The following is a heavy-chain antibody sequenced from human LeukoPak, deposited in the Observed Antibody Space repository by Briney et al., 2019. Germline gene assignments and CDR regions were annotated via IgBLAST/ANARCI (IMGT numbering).Heavy chain of an antibody. CDR1: GYTFTSYY. Sequence: GASVKVSCKASGYTFTSYYMHWVRQAPGQGLVWMGIINPSGGSTSYAQKFQGRVTMTRDTSTSTVYMELSSLRSEDTAVYYCASRCSSTSCYARHFDYWGQGTLVTVSS. CDR2: INPSGGST. CDR3: ASRCSSTSCYARHFDY. J-gene: IGHJ4*02. D-gene: IGHD2-2*01. V-gene: IGHV1-46*01.